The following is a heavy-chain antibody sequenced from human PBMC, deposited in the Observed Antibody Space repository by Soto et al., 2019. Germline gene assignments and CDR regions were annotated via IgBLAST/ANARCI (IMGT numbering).Heavy chain of an antibody. V-gene: IGHV4-59*01. J-gene: IGHJ6*02. CDR3: ARGGSNYYYYGMDV. D-gene: IGHD3-10*01. Sequence: PSETLSLTCTVSGGSISSYYWSWIRQPPGKGLEWIGYIYYSGSTNYNPSLKSRVTITLVTSKNQFSLMLSSVTAADTAVYYCARGGSNYYYYGMDVWGQGTTVTVSS. CDR2: IYYSGST. CDR1: GGSISSYY.